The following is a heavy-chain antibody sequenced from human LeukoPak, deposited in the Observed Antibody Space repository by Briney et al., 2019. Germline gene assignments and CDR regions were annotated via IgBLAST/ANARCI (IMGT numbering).Heavy chain of an antibody. Sequence: PWGSLRLSCAASGFRFSNYSMNWVRQAPGKGLDWVSTISGSSDKKYYADSVKGRFTISRDNAKNSLYLQMNSLRAEDTALYYCVTSATDYWGQGTLVTVSS. CDR3: VTSATDY. J-gene: IGHJ4*02. CDR1: GFRFSNYS. V-gene: IGHV3-21*01. D-gene: IGHD6-13*01. CDR2: ISGSSDKK.